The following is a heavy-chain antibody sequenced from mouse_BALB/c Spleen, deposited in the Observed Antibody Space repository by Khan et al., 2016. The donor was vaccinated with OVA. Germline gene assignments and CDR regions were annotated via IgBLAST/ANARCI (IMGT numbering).Heavy chain of an antibody. Sequence: VQLKQSGPELVKPGASVKISCKASGYTFTDYNMDWVRQTQGVSLEWIGYIFPNTGDTGYNQKFKTKATLTVDSSSSTAYMELRSLTSDDSAVYFCARAGYGSFGFWGQGTLVTVSA. CDR3: ARAGYGSFGF. CDR1: GYTFTDYN. CDR2: IFPNTGDT. J-gene: IGHJ3*01. D-gene: IGHD1-2*01. V-gene: IGHV1S29*02.